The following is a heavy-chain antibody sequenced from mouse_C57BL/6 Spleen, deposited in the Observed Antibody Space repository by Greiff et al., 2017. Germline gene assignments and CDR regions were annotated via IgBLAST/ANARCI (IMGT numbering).Heavy chain of an antibody. D-gene: IGHD2-4*01. J-gene: IGHJ1*03. V-gene: IGHV1-50*01. CDR2: IDPSDSYT. Sequence: VKLQQPGAELVKPGASVKLSCKASGYTFTSYWMQWVKQRPGQGLEWIGEIDPSDSYTNYNQKFKGKATLTVDTSSSTAYMQLSSLTSEDSAVYYCARRGLRYWYFDVWGTGTTVTVSS. CDR1: GYTFTSYW. CDR3: ARRGLRYWYFDV.